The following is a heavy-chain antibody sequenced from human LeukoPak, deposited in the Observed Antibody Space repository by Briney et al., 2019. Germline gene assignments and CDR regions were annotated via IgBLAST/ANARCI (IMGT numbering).Heavy chain of an antibody. V-gene: IGHV4-30-2*01. CDR1: GFTFSSYA. Sequence: LSFAASGFTFSSYAMSWIRQPPGKGLEWIGDIYHSGSTYYNPSLKSRVTISVDRSKSQFSLKLSSVTAADTAVYYCARGGIAAAGTRAFDIWGQGTMVTVSS. CDR3: ARGGIAAAGTRAFDI. D-gene: IGHD6-13*01. CDR2: IYHSGST. J-gene: IGHJ3*02.